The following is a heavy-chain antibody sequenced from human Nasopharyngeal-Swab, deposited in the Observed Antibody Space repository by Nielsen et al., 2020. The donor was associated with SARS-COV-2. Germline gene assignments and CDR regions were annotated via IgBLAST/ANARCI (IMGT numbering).Heavy chain of an antibody. J-gene: IGHJ4*02. Sequence: SVKVSCKASGGTFSSYAISWVRQAPGQGLEWMGGIIPIFGTATYAQKFQGRVTITADESTSTAYMELSSLRSGYTAVYYCARGPHSSSRYIEGSYFDYWGQGTLVTVSS. CDR2: IIPIFGTA. D-gene: IGHD6-13*01. CDR3: ARGPHSSSRYIEGSYFDY. CDR1: GGTFSSYA. V-gene: IGHV1-69*13.